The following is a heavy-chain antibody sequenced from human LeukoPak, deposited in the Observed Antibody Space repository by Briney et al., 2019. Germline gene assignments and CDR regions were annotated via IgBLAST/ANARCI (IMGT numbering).Heavy chain of an antibody. D-gene: IGHD1-26*01. Sequence: GGSLRLSCAASGFTFSSYSMSWVRQAPGKGLEWVSAITGSGGRTYYADSVKGRFTISRDNSKNTLYLQMNSLRAEDTAIYYCAKEYTGTFSPFPSYFDNWGQGTLVTVSS. CDR2: ITGSGGRT. CDR1: GFTFSSYS. V-gene: IGHV3-23*01. CDR3: AKEYTGTFSPFPSYFDN. J-gene: IGHJ4*02.